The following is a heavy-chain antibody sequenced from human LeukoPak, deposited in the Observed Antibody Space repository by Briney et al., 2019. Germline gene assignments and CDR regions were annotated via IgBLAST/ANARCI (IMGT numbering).Heavy chain of an antibody. Sequence: ASVKVSCKVSGYTFTEYYIHWVRQTPGRGLEWMGLINPHTGAANYTQSFQGRVTLTRDTSSSTVYMHLSSLRFDDTDVYYCARRKSGYSPWGQGTPVTVSS. D-gene: IGHD3-22*01. V-gene: IGHV1-2*02. CDR1: GYTFTEYY. J-gene: IGHJ4*02. CDR3: ARRKSGYSP. CDR2: INPHTGAA.